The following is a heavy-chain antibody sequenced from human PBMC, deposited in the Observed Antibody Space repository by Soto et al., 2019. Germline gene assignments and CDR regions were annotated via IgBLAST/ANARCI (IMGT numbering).Heavy chain of an antibody. Sequence: GASVKVSCKASGGTFSSYTISWVRQAPGQGLERMGRIIPILGIANYAQKFQGRVTITADKSTSTAYMELSSLRSEDTAVYYCARDRAPVFRQDPGPDYDILTGYSKAHNWFDPWGQGTLVTVSS. V-gene: IGHV1-69*04. J-gene: IGHJ5*02. CDR1: GGTFSSYT. CDR3: ARDRAPVFRQDPGPDYDILTGYSKAHNWFDP. D-gene: IGHD3-9*01. CDR2: IIPILGIA.